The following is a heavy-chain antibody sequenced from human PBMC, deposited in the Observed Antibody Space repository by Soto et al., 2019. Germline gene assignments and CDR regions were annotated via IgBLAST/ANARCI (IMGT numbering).Heavy chain of an antibody. CDR1: GFTFDDYA. D-gene: IGHD7-27*01. Sequence: GGSLRLSCAASGFTFDDYAMHWVRQAPGKGLEWVSGISWNSGSIGYVDSVKGRFTISRDNAKNSLYLQMNSLRAEDTALYYCAKAPLGIGIDYWGQGTLVTVSS. J-gene: IGHJ4*02. CDR3: AKAPLGIGIDY. V-gene: IGHV3-9*01. CDR2: ISWNSGSI.